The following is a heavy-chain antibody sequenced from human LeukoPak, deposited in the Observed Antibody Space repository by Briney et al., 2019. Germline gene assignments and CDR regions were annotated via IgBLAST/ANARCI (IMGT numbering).Heavy chain of an antibody. V-gene: IGHV3-48*02. CDR1: GFTFSTYS. D-gene: IGHD5-24*01. CDR2: ITTSSSTI. J-gene: IGHJ4*02. Sequence: GGSLRLSCAGSGFTFSTYSMSWVRQSPGKGLEWVSYITTSSSTISYADSVKGRFTISRDSAKNSLYLQMNSLRDEDTAVYYCARDHNYAFDYWGQGTLVTVSS. CDR3: ARDHNYAFDY.